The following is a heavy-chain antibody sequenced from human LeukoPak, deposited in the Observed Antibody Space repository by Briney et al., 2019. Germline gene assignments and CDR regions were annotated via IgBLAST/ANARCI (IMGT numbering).Heavy chain of an antibody. Sequence: SGKVSCKASGGTFSSYAISWVRQAPGQGLEWMGGIIPIFGTANYAQKFQGRVTITTDESTSTAYMELSSLRSEDTAVYYCAREDIIVVPPSRPFDPWGQGTLVTVSS. CDR3: AREDIIVVPPSRPFDP. V-gene: IGHV1-69*05. D-gene: IGHD2-2*01. CDR1: GGTFSSYA. J-gene: IGHJ5*02. CDR2: IIPIFGTA.